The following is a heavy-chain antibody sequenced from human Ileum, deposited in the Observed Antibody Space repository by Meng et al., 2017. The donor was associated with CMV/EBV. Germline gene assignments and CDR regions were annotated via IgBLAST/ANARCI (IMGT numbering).Heavy chain of an antibody. J-gene: IGHJ6*02. CDR2: MNPNTGNT. D-gene: IGHD2-2*02. Sequence: ASVKVSCKASGYTFISYDINWVRQATGQGLEWMVWMNPNTGNTGYAQKFQARVTMTRDTSTSTAYMELDSLRYEDTAVYYCARVESCNDNRCYTGGYYYTLDVWGQGTAVTVSS. CDR3: ARVESCNDNRCYTGGYYYTLDV. V-gene: IGHV1-8*01. CDR1: GYTFISYD.